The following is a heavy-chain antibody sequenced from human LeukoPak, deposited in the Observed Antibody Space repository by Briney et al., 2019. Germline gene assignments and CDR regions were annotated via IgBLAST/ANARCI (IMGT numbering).Heavy chain of an antibody. D-gene: IGHD5-18*01. CDR3: ARTEESGYSYGYFGYYYYMDV. V-gene: IGHV4-59*01. J-gene: IGHJ6*03. Sequence: PSETLSLTCTVSGGSISSYYWSWIRQPPGKGLEWIGYIYNSGSTTYNPSLKSRVTISVDTSKNQFSLKLKSVTAADTAVYYCARTEESGYSYGYFGYYYYMDVWGKGTTVTVSS. CDR2: IYNSGST. CDR1: GGSISSYY.